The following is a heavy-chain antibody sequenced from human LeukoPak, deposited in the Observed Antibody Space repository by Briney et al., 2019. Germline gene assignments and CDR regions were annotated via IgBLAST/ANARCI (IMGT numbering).Heavy chain of an antibody. D-gene: IGHD3-22*01. V-gene: IGHV5-51*07. J-gene: IGHJ4*02. CDR3: ARQLGVNTFDY. Sequence: GESLKIPCQGSGYSFTSYWIGWVHDMPGKGLEWMGIIYPGDSETRYSPSFQGQVNISADKSITPAYLQWSSLKASDTAIYYCARQLGVNTFDYWGQGTLVTVSS. CDR1: GYSFTSYW. CDR2: IYPGDSET.